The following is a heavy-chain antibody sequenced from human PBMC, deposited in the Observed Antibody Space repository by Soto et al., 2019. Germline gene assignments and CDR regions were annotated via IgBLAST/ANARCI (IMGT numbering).Heavy chain of an antibody. Sequence: SVKVSCKASGGTFSSYAISWVRQAPGQGLEWMGGIIPIFGTANYAQKFQGRVTITADESTSTAYMELSSLRSEDTAVYYCARVEHSYGPFDYRGQGTLVTVSS. J-gene: IGHJ4*02. CDR1: GGTFSSYA. V-gene: IGHV1-69*13. CDR2: IIPIFGTA. CDR3: ARVEHSYGPFDY. D-gene: IGHD5-18*01.